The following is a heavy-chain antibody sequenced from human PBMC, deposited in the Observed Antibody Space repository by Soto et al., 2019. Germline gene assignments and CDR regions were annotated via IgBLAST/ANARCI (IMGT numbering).Heavy chain of an antibody. CDR2: ISYDGSNK. J-gene: IGHJ6*02. D-gene: IGHD6-25*01. CDR1: GFTFSSYG. V-gene: IGHV3-30*18. Sequence: QVQLVESGGGVVQPGRSLRLSCAASGFTFSSYGMHWVRQAPGKGLEWVAVISYDGSNKYYADSVQGRFTISRDNSKNTLYLQMNSLRAEDTAVYYCAKDNGYSHSRGTDVWGQGTTVTVSS. CDR3: AKDNGYSHSRGTDV.